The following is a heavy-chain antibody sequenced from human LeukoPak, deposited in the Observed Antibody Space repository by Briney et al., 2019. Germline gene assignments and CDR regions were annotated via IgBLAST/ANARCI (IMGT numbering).Heavy chain of an antibody. D-gene: IGHD3-3*01. CDR2: ISGSGGST. CDR3: AKDGVVLRFLEWIGLYYYYMDV. J-gene: IGHJ6*03. Sequence: GGSLRLSCAASGFTFSSYAMSWVRQAPGKGLEWVSAISGSGGSTYYADSVKGRFTISRDNSKNTLYLQMSSLRAEDTAVYYCAKDGVVLRFLEWIGLYYYYMDVWGKGTTVTVSS. V-gene: IGHV3-23*01. CDR1: GFTFSSYA.